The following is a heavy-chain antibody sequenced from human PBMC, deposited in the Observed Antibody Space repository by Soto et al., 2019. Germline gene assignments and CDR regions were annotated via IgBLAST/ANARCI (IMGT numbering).Heavy chain of an antibody. CDR3: AREWPAAAGSYYGMDV. D-gene: IGHD6-13*01. CDR2: IGTAGDT. CDR1: GFTFSSYD. Sequence: GGSLRLSCAASGFTFSSYDMHWVRQATGKGLEWVSAIGTAGDTYYPGSVKGRFTIPRENAKNSLYLQMNSLRAGDTAVYYCAREWPAAAGSYYGMDVWGQGTTVTVSS. V-gene: IGHV3-13*01. J-gene: IGHJ6*02.